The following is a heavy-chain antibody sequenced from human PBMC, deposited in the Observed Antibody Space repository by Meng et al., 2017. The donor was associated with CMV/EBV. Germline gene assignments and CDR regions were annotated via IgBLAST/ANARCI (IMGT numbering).Heavy chain of an antibody. CDR2: IKQDGSEK. D-gene: IGHD3-10*01. Sequence: GGSLTLSCAASGFTFSSYWMSWVRQAPGKGLGWVANIKQDGSEKDYVVSGKGRFTISRDNAKNALYLQMNSLRAEDTAVYYCAREAGDYGMDVWGQGTTVTVSS. V-gene: IGHV3-7*01. J-gene: IGHJ6*02. CDR3: AREAGDYGMDV. CDR1: GFTFSSYW.